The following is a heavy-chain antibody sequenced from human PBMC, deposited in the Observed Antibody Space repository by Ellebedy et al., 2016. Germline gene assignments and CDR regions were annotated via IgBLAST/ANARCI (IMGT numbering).Heavy chain of an antibody. CDR2: IKEDGSEK. V-gene: IGHV3-7*01. D-gene: IGHD3-22*01. CDR3: ARGPPRITMIVVVITEGYFDY. J-gene: IGHJ4*02. CDR1: GFSFSNYW. Sequence: GGSLRLXXAASGFSFSNYWMSWVRQAPGKGLEWVANIKEDGSEKHYVDSVKGRFTISRDNAKNSLYLQMNSLRDEDTAVYYCARGPPRITMIVVVITEGYFDYWGQGTLVTVSS.